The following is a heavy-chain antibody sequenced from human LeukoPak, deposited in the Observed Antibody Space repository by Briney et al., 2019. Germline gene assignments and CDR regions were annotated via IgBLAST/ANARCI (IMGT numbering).Heavy chain of an antibody. CDR2: IYSGGST. Sequence: GGSLRLSCAASGFTVSSNYMSWVRQAPGKGLEWVSVIYSGGSTYYADSVKGRFTISRDNAKNSLYLQMNSLRAEDTAVYYCARGMVRYYYGSGSNMDVWGNGTTVTISS. V-gene: IGHV3-53*01. CDR3: ARGMVRYYYGSGSNMDV. D-gene: IGHD3-10*01. CDR1: GFTVSSNY. J-gene: IGHJ6*03.